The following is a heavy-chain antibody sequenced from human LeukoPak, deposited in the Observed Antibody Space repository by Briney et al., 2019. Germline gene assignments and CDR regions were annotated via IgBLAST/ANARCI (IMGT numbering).Heavy chain of an antibody. Sequence: ASVKVSCKASGYTFTSYGISWVRQAPGQGLEWTGWISAYNGNTNYAQKLQGRVTMTTDTSTSTAYMELRSLRSDDTAVYYCARVASRTIFGVVIRSDAFDIWGQGTMVTVSS. CDR3: ARVASRTIFGVVIRSDAFDI. D-gene: IGHD3-3*01. CDR2: ISAYNGNT. CDR1: GYTFTSYG. J-gene: IGHJ3*02. V-gene: IGHV1-18*01.